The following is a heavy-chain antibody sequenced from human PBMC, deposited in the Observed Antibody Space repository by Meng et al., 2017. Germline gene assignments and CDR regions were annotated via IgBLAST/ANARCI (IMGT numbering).Heavy chain of an antibody. CDR1: VWCFSGYP. CDR2: INYGGST. Sequence: GAGLSRHSDTLPLPYAVCVWCFSGYPWSGIDQAPGKGLDGIGEINYGGSTNLHPSLNNRVTISVDTHKNQSSLNLSSVSAADTAVYYCARGRSIVATRVAWFAPWGQGTLVTVSS. V-gene: IGHV4-34*01. CDR3: ARGRSIVATRVAWFAP. J-gene: IGHJ5*02. D-gene: IGHD5-12*01.